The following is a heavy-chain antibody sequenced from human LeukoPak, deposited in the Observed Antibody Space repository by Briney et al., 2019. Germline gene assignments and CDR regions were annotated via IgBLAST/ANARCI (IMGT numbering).Heavy chain of an antibody. V-gene: IGHV3-23*01. CDR1: GLTFSSYG. CDR2: ISTTGGTT. D-gene: IGHD1-26*01. J-gene: IGHJ4*02. CDR3: AKRGGSYYYFDY. Sequence: GGSLRLSCAASGLTFSSYGMSWVRQAPGRGLEWVSAISTTGGTTYYADSVKGRFTISRDNAKNSLYLQMNSLRAEDTAVYYCAKRGGSYYYFDYWGQGTLVTVSS.